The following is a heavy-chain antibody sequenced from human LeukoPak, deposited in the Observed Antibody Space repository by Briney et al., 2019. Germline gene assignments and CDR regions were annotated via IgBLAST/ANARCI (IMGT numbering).Heavy chain of an antibody. V-gene: IGHV4-59*01. D-gene: IGHD6-13*01. CDR1: GGSISSYY. J-gene: IGHJ4*02. CDR2: IYYSGST. CDR3: AGGIAAAGSALDS. Sequence: SETLPLTCTVSGGSISSYYWSWIRQPPGKGLEWIGYIYYSGSTNYNPSLKSRVTISVDTSKNQFSLKLSSVTAADTAVYYCAGGIAAAGSALDSWGQGALVTVSS.